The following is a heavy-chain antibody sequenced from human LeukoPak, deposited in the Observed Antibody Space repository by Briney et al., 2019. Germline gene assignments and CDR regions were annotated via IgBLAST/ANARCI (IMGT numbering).Heavy chain of an antibody. CDR3: ARSNFLILTGYYSDY. CDR1: GGSISSGSYY. V-gene: IGHV4-61*02. D-gene: IGHD3-9*01. J-gene: IGHJ4*02. Sequence: SSETLSLTCTVSGGSISSGSYYWSWIRQPAGKGLEWIGRIYTSGSTNYNPSLKSRVTISVDTSKNQFSLKLSSVTAADTAVYYCARSNFLILTGYYSDYWGQGTLVTVSS. CDR2: IYTSGST.